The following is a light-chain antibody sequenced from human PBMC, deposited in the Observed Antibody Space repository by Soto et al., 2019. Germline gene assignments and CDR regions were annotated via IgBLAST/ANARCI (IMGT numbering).Light chain of an antibody. J-gene: IGKJ2*01. CDR1: QSISKY. Sequence: DIQMTQSPSSLSASVGDRVTITCRASQSISKYLNWYQQKPGQPPNLLIYAASTLQSGVPSRFSGSGSGTDFTLTISSLQPEDFATYYCQQSYSTPPDTFGQGTKLEIK. CDR3: QQSYSTPPDT. CDR2: AAS. V-gene: IGKV1-39*01.